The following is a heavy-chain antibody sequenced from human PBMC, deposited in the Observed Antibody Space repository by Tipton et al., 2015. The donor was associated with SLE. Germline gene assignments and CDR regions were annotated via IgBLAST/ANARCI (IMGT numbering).Heavy chain of an antibody. CDR3: ARDMTSKWYYY. CDR2: IYYGGTT. V-gene: IGHV4-39*02. D-gene: IGHD6-13*01. Sequence: PGLVKPSETLSLICTVSGVSISSTNYYWGWIRQPPGKGLEWIGSIYYGGTTYYNPSLKSRVTISVDTSKNQFSLKLSSVTAADTAVYYCARDMTSKWYYYWGHGTLVTVSS. J-gene: IGHJ4*01. CDR1: GVSISSTNYY.